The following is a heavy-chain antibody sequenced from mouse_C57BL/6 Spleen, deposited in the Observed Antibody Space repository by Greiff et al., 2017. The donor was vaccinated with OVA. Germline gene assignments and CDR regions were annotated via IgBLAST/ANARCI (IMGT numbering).Heavy chain of an antibody. CDR2: IHPPSGCT. CDR1: GYTFTSYW. V-gene: IGHV1-64*01. Sequence: VQLQQPGAELVKPGASVKLSCKASGYTFTSYWMHWVKQRPGQGLEWIGMIHPPSGCTNYTEKFKSKATLTVDKASSTAYMQLSSLTSEDSAVYYCAKGYDYDVFAYWGQGTLVTVSA. D-gene: IGHD2-4*01. CDR3: AKGYDYDVFAY. J-gene: IGHJ3*01.